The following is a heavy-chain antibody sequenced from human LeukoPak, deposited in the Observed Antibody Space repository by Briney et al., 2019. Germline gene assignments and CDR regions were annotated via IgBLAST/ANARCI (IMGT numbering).Heavy chain of an antibody. V-gene: IGHV4-59*01. J-gene: IGHJ4*02. D-gene: IGHD3-10*01. CDR2: IYYSGST. Sequence: SETLSLTCTVSGGSISSYYWSWIRQPPGKELEWIGYIYYSGSTNYNPSLKSRVTISVDTSKNQFSLKLSSVTAADTAVYYCARGSRFGELLRYWGQGTLVTVSS. CDR3: ARGSRFGELLRY. CDR1: GGSISSYY.